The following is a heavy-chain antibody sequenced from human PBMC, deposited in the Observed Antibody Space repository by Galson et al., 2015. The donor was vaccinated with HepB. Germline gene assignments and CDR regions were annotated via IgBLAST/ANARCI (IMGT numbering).Heavy chain of an antibody. CDR2: ISASGGKT. V-gene: IGHV3-23*01. CDR1: GFIVDGSG. CDR3: TRDSGWESAY. D-gene: IGHD3-10*01. J-gene: IGHJ4*02. Sequence: SLRLSCAASGFIVDGSGMSWVRQAPGKGLERVSGISASGGKTKYAEPGEGPVSLARDKSQNTVYLQMNSLRVDDSALYYCTRDSGWESAYWGQGTLVTVSS.